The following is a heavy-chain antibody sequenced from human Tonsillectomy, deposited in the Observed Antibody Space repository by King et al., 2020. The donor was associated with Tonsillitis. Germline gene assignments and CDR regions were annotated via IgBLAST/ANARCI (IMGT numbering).Heavy chain of an antibody. J-gene: IGHJ5*02. CDR2: ISSSRNYT. CDR3: ARDRAVAGSWFDP. Sequence: VQLVESGGGLVKPGGSLRLSYAASGFTFSDYYMAWIRQAPGKGLEWISYISSSRNYTNYADSVKGRFTISRDNAKNSLYLQMNSLRAEDTAVYYCARDRAVAGSWFDPWGQGTLVTVSS. D-gene: IGHD6-19*01. CDR1: GFTFSDYY. V-gene: IGHV3-11*06.